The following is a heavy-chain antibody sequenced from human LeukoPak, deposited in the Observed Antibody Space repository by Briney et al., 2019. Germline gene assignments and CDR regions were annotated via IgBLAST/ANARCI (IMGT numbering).Heavy chain of an antibody. CDR1: GFTFSSYA. V-gene: IGHV3-30*04. Sequence: GGSLRLSCAASGFTFSSYAMHWVRQAPGKGLEWVAVISYDGSNKYYADSVKGRFTISRDNSKNTLYLQMNSLRAEDTAVYYCARDVGWETDSYMDVWLKGTTVTVSS. CDR3: ARDVGWETDSYMDV. CDR2: ISYDGSNK. J-gene: IGHJ6*03. D-gene: IGHD6-19*01.